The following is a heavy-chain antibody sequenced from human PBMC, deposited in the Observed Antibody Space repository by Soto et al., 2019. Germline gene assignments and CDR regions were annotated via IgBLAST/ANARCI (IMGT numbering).Heavy chain of an antibody. CDR2: IYYTGST. Sequence: QVQLQESGPGLLKPSETLSLTCTVSGGSINNGAYLWSWIRQHPGKGLEWIGYIYYTGSTYYNPPLQSRIPISVDTSKTQFSLKMSSVTAADTAVYFCARELRAGNTYTPDYWGQGTLVTVSS. J-gene: IGHJ4*02. V-gene: IGHV4-31*03. CDR3: ARELRAGNTYTPDY. CDR1: GGSINNGAYL. D-gene: IGHD6-13*01.